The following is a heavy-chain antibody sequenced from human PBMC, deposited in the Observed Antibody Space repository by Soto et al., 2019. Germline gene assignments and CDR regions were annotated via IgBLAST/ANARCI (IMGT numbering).Heavy chain of an antibody. CDR2: IIPSTGST. V-gene: IGHV1-69*12. J-gene: IGHJ4*02. CDR3: ARGGSSSDY. D-gene: IGHD6-13*01. CDR1: GGTFSTYA. Sequence: QVQLVQSGAEVKKPGSSVKVSCKAFGGTFSTYAVSWVRQAPGQGLEWVGGIIPSTGSTNHAQKFQGRVTITADESTRTVYMELTSLRSDYTAVYYCARGGSSSDYWGQGTLVTVSS.